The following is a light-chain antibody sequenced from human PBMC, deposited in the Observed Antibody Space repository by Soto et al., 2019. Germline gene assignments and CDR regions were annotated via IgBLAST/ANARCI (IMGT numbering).Light chain of an antibody. V-gene: IGKV3-11*01. CDR3: QQRSDWPS. Sequence: ETFFTPVAATRSRSPRKRAHPSCRASQSVSTYLAWYQQKPGQAPRLLIYDASYRATGIPARFSGSGSGTDFTLTISSLEPEDFAVYYCQQRSDWPSFGQGTRWRL. CDR1: QSVSTY. J-gene: IGKJ5*01. CDR2: DAS.